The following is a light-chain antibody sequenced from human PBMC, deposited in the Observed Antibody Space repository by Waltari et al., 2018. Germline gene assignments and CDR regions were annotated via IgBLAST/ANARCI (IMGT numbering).Light chain of an antibody. Sequence: IQMTQSPSSLAASVGDRVTITCQASQDITIYLNWYKQKPGKAPKLLIYDTSKLETGVPSRFSGSGSGTHFTFTISSLQPEDIATYYCQVSFHFPLTFGGGTKLEIK. CDR3: QVSFHFPLT. CDR2: DTS. V-gene: IGKV1-33*01. CDR1: QDITIY. J-gene: IGKJ4*01.